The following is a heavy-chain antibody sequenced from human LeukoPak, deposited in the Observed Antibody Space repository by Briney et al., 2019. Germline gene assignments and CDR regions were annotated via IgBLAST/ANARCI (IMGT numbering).Heavy chain of an antibody. CDR1: GYTFTSYG. V-gene: IGHV1-18*01. D-gene: IGHD2-2*01. Sequence: GASVKVSCKASGYTFTSYGISWVRQAPGQGLEWMGWISAYNGNTNYAQKLQGRVTMTTDTSTSTAYMELSRLRSDDTAVYYCARERIVVVPAAIGYYYYYMDVWGKGTTVTVSS. CDR3: ARERIVVVPAAIGYYYYYMDV. CDR2: ISAYNGNT. J-gene: IGHJ6*03.